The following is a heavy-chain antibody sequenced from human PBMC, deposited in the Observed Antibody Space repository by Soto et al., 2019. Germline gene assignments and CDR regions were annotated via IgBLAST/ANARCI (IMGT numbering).Heavy chain of an antibody. V-gene: IGHV4-39*07. Sequence: SETLSLTCTVSGGSITTGDHLWGWIRQPPGKGLEWIGTISDTGATFYNPSLRRRITISVDSSKNQFSLKLSSVTAADTAVYYCARKRGGYCSGGSCPTYGMDVWGQGTTVTVSS. CDR2: ISDTGAT. CDR1: GGSITTGDHL. D-gene: IGHD2-15*01. J-gene: IGHJ6*02. CDR3: ARKRGGYCSGGSCPTYGMDV.